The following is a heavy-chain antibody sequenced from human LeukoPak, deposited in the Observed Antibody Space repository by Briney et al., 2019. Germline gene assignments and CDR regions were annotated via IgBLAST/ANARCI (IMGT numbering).Heavy chain of an antibody. J-gene: IGHJ5*02. CDR3: ALVLGYCSGGSCYGGFDP. Sequence: GASVKVSCKASGYTLTSYYMHWVRQAPGQGLEWMGIINPSGGSTSYAQKFQGRVTMTRDTSTGTVYMELSSLRSEDTAVYYCALVLGYCSGGSCYGGFDPWGQGTLVTVSS. CDR1: GYTLTSYY. V-gene: IGHV1-46*01. CDR2: INPSGGST. D-gene: IGHD2-15*01.